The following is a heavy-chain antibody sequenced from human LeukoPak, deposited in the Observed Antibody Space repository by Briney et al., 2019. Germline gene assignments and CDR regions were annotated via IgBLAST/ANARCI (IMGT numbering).Heavy chain of an antibody. V-gene: IGHV4-31*03. CDR3: ARFGVTNEVFDP. CDR1: GGSISSGGYY. Sequence: SQTLSLTCTVSGGSISSGGYYWSWIRQHPGKGLEWIGYIYYSGSTYYNPSLKSRVTISVDTSKNQFSLKLSSVTAADTAVYYCARFGVTNEVFDPWGQGTLVTVSS. J-gene: IGHJ5*02. D-gene: IGHD4-17*01. CDR2: IYYSGST.